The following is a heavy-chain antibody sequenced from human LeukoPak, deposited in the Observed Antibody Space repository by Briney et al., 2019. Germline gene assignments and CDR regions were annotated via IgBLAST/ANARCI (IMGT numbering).Heavy chain of an antibody. CDR3: ARSAGSRGVADY. CDR2: FYPGDSDT. V-gene: IGHV5-51*01. CDR1: GYSFTSYW. J-gene: IGHJ4*02. D-gene: IGHD3-10*01. Sequence: GESLKISCKGSGYSFTSYWIGWVRQMPGKGLEWMGVFYPGDSDTRYSPSFQGQFTLSADKSITTAYLQWSSLKASDTAIYYCARSAGSRGVADYWGQGTLVTVSS.